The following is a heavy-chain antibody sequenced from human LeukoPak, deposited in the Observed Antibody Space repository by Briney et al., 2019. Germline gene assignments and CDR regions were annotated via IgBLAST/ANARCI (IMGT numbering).Heavy chain of an antibody. J-gene: IGHJ6*03. CDR3: AREYSSGWYRDYYYYMDV. D-gene: IGHD6-19*01. CDR1: GYTFTSYG. V-gene: IGHV1-18*01. CDR2: ISAYNGNT. Sequence: GASVKVSCKASGYTFTSYGISWVRQAPGQGLEWMGRISAYNGNTNYAQKLQGRVTMTTDTSTSTAYMELRSLRSDDTAVYYCAREYSSGWYRDYYYYMDVWGKGTTVTVSS.